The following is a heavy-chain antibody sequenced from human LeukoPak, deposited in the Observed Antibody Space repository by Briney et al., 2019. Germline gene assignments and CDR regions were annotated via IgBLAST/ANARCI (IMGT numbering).Heavy chain of an antibody. CDR2: IKQDGSEK. V-gene: IGHV3-7*03. J-gene: IGHJ6*04. CDR1: GFTFSSHW. CDR3: ARDGNVLRYFDWLSLPRYGMDV. D-gene: IGHD3-9*01. Sequence: GGSLRLSCAASGFTFSSHWMSWVRQAPGKGLEWVANIKQDGSEKYYVDSVKGRFTISRDNAKNSLYLQMNSLRAEDTAVYYCARDGNVLRYFDWLSLPRYGMDVWGKGTTVTVSS.